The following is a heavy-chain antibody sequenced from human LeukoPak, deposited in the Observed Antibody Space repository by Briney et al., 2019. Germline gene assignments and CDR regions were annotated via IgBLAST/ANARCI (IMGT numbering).Heavy chain of an antibody. V-gene: IGHV3-53*01. CDR1: GFTVSTNY. D-gene: IGHD3-3*02. CDR2: LYSGSGT. J-gene: IGHJ2*01. Sequence: GGSLRLSCAASGFTVSTNYMNWVRQAPGKGLEWVSILYSGSGTYYADSVEGRFTISRDSSKNTLFLQMNDLRAEDTAVYYCARVGDHFHWYLDLWGRGTLVTVSS. CDR3: ARVGDHFHWYLDL.